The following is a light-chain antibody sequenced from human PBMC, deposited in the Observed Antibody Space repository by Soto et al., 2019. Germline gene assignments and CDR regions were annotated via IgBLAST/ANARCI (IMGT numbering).Light chain of an antibody. V-gene: IGLV2-14*01. CDR1: SSDVSGYNY. J-gene: IGLJ2*01. CDR2: DVS. CDR3: SSYTSSSTRV. Sequence: QSVLTQPASVSGSPGQSITISCTGTSSDVSGYNYVSWYQQHPGKAPKLMIYDVSNRPSGVSNRFSGSKSGNTASLTISGLQAEDEADYYCSSYTSSSTRVFGGGTQPTVL.